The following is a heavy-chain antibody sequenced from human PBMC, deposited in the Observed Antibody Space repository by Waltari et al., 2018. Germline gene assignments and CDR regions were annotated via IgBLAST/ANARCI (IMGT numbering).Heavy chain of an antibody. CDR3: ARLFGGYYGMDV. D-gene: IGHD3-10*02. CDR2: IVSVSADT. Sequence: QVPWKGLEWMVIIVSVSADTRYSPSFQGKVPIAADKSISTAYLQWSSLKASDTAMYYWARLFGGYYGMDVWGQGTTVTVSS. V-gene: IGHV5-51*01. J-gene: IGHJ6*02.